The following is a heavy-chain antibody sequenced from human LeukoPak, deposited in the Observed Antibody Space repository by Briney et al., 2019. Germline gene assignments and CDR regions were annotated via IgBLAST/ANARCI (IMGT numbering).Heavy chain of an antibody. CDR2: IWYDGSNK. J-gene: IGHJ4*02. CDR1: GFTFSSYD. V-gene: IGHV3-33*06. CDR3: AKERERSLQLQYFVY. Sequence: QAGGSLRLSCAASGFTFSSYDMHWVRKAPGKGLEWVSVIWYDGSNKYYADSVKGRFTISRDNSKNTLYMQMNSLRAEDTAVYYCAKERERSLQLQYFVYWGQGTLVTVSA. D-gene: IGHD5-24*01.